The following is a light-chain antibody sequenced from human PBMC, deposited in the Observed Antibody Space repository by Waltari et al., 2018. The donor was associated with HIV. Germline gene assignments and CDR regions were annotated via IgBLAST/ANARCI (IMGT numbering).Light chain of an antibody. J-gene: IGKJ2*01. CDR3: QQYNAYPYT. CDR2: KAS. V-gene: IGKV1-5*03. CDR1: QSIDNW. Sequence: DIQMTQSPSTLSAFIGDRVTITCRASQSIDNWLAWYQQKPGKAPKFLIYKASSLESGVSSRFSGSGSVTEFTLTISNLQPDDLATYYCQQYNAYPYTFGQGTKLEIK.